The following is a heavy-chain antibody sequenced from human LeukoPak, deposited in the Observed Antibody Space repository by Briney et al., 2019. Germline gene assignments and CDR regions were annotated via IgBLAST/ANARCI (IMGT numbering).Heavy chain of an antibody. J-gene: IGHJ4*02. Sequence: SETLSLTCTVSGGSISSSSYYWGWIRQPPGKGLEWIGSIYYSGSTYYNPSLKSRATISVDTSKNQFSLKLSSVTAADTAVYYCARSPVRCSSTTCFGFYFDYWGQGTLVTVSS. D-gene: IGHD2-2*01. V-gene: IGHV4-39*01. CDR1: GGSISSSSYY. CDR2: IYYSGST. CDR3: ARSPVRCSSTTCFGFYFDY.